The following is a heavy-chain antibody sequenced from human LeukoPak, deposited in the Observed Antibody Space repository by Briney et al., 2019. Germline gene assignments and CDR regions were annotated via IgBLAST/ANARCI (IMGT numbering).Heavy chain of an antibody. J-gene: IGHJ4*02. CDR2: IYYSGST. V-gene: IGHV4-59*01. Sequence: PSETLSLTCTVSGGSISSYYWSWIRQPPGKGLGWIGYIYYSGSTNYNPSLKSRVTISVDTSKNQFSLKLSSVTAADTAVYYCASYDFWSGYCFDYWGQGTLVTVSS. CDR1: GGSISSYY. D-gene: IGHD3-3*01. CDR3: ASYDFWSGYCFDY.